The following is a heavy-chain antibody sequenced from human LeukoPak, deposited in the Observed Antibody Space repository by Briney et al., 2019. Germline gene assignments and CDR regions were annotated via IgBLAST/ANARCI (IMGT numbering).Heavy chain of an antibody. CDR3: ARLNDSSGYFDY. Sequence: GGSLRLSCAASGFSFSNFAMTWVRQAPGKGLEWVSVIYSGGSTYYADSVKGRFTISRHNSKNTLYLQMNSLRAEDTAVYYCARLNDSSGYFDYWGQGTLVTVSS. CDR2: IYSGGST. J-gene: IGHJ4*02. CDR1: GFSFSNFA. V-gene: IGHV3-53*04. D-gene: IGHD3-22*01.